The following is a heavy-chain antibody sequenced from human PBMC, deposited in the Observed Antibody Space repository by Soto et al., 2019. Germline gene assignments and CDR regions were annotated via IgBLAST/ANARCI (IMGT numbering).Heavy chain of an antibody. V-gene: IGHV3-23*01. CDR3: AKTAGPNDFLTPSDY. CDR2: ISGSGGST. J-gene: IGHJ4*02. D-gene: IGHD3-9*01. CDR1: GFTFSSYA. Sequence: PGGSLRLSCAASGFTFSSYAMSWVRQAPGKGLERVSTISGSGGSTYYADSVKGRFTISRDNSKNTLYLQMNSLRAEDMAVYYCAKTAGPNDFLTPSDYWGQGTLVTVSS.